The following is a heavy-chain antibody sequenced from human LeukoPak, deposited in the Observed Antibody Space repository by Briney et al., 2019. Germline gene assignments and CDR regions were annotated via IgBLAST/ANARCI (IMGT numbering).Heavy chain of an antibody. V-gene: IGHV1-18*01. CDR1: GYTFTSYG. Sequence: ASVTVSCKASGYTFTSYGISGVRQAPGQGLEWMGWISAYNGNTNYAQKLQGRVTMTTDTSTSTAYMELRSLRSDDTAVYYCAREAKDYYDSSGYYYVFDYWGQGTLVTVSS. D-gene: IGHD3-22*01. CDR2: ISAYNGNT. CDR3: AREAKDYYDSSGYYYVFDY. J-gene: IGHJ4*02.